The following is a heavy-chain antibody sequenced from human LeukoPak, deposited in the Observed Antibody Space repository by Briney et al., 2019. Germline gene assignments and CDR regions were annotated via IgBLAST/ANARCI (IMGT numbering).Heavy chain of an antibody. CDR2: IRNNANNYAT. CDR1: GFTFSGST. Sequence: PGGSLRLSCAASGFTFSGSTMHWVRQTSGKGLEWVGLIRNNANNYATLYAASVKGRFSMSRDDSKNTVYLQINSLQTEDTAIYYCIRPPSQWLSPEGLYESGMGVWGQGTTVTVSS. V-gene: IGHV3-73*01. D-gene: IGHD3-22*01. CDR3: IRPPSQWLSPEGLYESGMGV. J-gene: IGHJ6*02.